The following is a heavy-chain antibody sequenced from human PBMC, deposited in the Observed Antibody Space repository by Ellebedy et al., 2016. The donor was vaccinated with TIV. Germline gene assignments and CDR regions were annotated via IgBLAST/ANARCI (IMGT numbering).Heavy chain of an antibody. V-gene: IGHV4-59*01. CDR3: ATTYRGGYWYPEL. CDR1: GGSINSYY. D-gene: IGHD3-22*01. Sequence: MPSDTLSLTCTVPGGSINSYYWSWFRQPQGRGLEGFGYFYYIVTSNYNPSLKSPVTISVDKSKNQFSLTLNSVTSADTAVYYCATTYRGGYWYPELWGQGILVTVSS. J-gene: IGHJ4*02. CDR2: FYYIVTS.